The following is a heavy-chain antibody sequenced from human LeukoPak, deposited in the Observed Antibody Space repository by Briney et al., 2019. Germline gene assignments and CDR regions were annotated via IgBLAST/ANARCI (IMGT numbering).Heavy chain of an antibody. J-gene: IGHJ4*02. V-gene: IGHV3-74*01. CDR2: INTDGSST. D-gene: IGHD3-10*01. Sequence: QPGGSLRLSCAASGFTFSSYWMHWVRQAPGKGLVWVSRINTDGSSTSYADSVKGRFTISRDNAKNTLYLQMNSLRAEDTAVYYCAKVVSGFLWFGELFLDYWGQGTLATVSS. CDR3: AKVVSGFLWFGELFLDY. CDR1: GFTFSSYW.